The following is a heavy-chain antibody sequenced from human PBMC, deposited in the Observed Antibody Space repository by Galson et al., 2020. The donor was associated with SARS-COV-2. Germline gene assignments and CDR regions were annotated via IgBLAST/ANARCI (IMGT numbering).Heavy chain of an antibody. CDR3: ARQILTGYYSFYYFDY. J-gene: IGHJ4*02. Sequence: SQTLSLTCTFSGGSISSSIFYWGWIRQPPGAGLHWLRSIHYSESNSSNPSLTSRVTMSVDTSKNQFSLKLSSVTAADTAVYYCARQILTGYYSFYYFDYWGQGTLVTVSS. D-gene: IGHD3-9*01. V-gene: IGHV4-39*01. CDR1: GGSISSSIFY. CDR2: IHYSESN.